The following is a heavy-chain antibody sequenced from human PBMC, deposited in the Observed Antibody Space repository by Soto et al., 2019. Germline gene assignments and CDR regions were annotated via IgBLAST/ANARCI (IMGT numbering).Heavy chain of an antibody. D-gene: IGHD2-2*01. Sequence: QVQLVESGGGVVQPGRSLRLSCAASGFTFSSYGMHWVRQAPGKGLEWVAAISYDGSNKYYADSVKGRFTISRDNSKNTLYLQMNSLRAEDTAVYYCAKEGHCSSTSCYPTDYWGQGTLVTVSS. CDR1: GFTFSSYG. J-gene: IGHJ4*02. CDR2: ISYDGSNK. V-gene: IGHV3-30*18. CDR3: AKEGHCSSTSCYPTDY.